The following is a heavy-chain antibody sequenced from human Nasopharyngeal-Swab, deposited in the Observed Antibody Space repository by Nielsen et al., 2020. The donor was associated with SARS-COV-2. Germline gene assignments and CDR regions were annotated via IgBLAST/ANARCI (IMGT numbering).Heavy chain of an antibody. V-gene: IGHV3-23*01. Sequence: GESLKISCAASGFTFSSYAMSWVRQAPGKGLEWVSAISGSGGSTYYADSVKGRFTFSRDNSKNTLYLQMNSLRAEDTAVYYCAKDHDILTGYYKGAGAFDIWGQGTMVTVSS. CDR3: AKDHDILTGYYKGAGAFDI. CDR2: ISGSGGST. J-gene: IGHJ3*02. D-gene: IGHD3-9*01. CDR1: GFTFSSYA.